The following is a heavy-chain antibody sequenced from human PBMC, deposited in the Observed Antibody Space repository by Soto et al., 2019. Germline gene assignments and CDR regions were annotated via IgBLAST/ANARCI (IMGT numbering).Heavy chain of an antibody. V-gene: IGHV3-23*01. CDR3: AKGSSYGFNYYYYMDV. CDR2: ISGSGSST. Sequence: EVQLLESGGGLVQPGGSLRLSCAASGFTFSSYAMSWVRQAPGKGLEWVSAISGSGSSTYYADSVKGRFTIPRDNSKNTLYLQMNSLRAEDTAVYYCAKGSSYGFNYYYYMDVWGKGTTVTVS. D-gene: IGHD3-16*02. J-gene: IGHJ6*03. CDR1: GFTFSSYA.